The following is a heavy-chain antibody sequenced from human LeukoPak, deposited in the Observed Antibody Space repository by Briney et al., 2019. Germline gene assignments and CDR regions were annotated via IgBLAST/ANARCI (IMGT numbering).Heavy chain of an antibody. J-gene: IGHJ4*02. D-gene: IGHD3-22*01. Sequence: GGSLRLSCAASGFTFSSYWMHWVRQAPGKGLEWVTFIRYDGRNKYYADSVKDRFTISRDNSKNTLFLQMNSLRAEDTAVYYCVKDSRRWKTYYYESSGLYYFDYWGQGTLVTVSS. CDR1: GFTFSSYW. CDR2: IRYDGRNK. V-gene: IGHV3-30*02. CDR3: VKDSRRWKTYYYESSGLYYFDY.